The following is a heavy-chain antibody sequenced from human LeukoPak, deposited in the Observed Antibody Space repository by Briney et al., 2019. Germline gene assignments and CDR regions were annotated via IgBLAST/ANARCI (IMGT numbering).Heavy chain of an antibody. Sequence: SETLSLTCTVPGGSISSYYWSWIRQPPGKGLEWIGYIYYSGSTNYNPSLKSRVTISVDTSKNQFSLKLSSVTAADTAVYYCARDRSGGWDNWGQGTLVTVSS. CDR2: IYYSGST. D-gene: IGHD6-19*01. V-gene: IGHV4-59*01. CDR3: ARDRSGGWDN. J-gene: IGHJ4*02. CDR1: GGSISSYY.